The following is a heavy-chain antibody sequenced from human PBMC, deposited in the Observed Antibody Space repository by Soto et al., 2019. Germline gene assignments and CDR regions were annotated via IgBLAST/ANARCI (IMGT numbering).Heavy chain of an antibody. J-gene: IGHJ4*02. V-gene: IGHV3-23*01. CDR3: AKDGYSDYLGRRFDH. D-gene: IGHD5-12*01. CDR2: ISGSGAST. Sequence: EVQLLESGGGLVQPGGSLRLSCAASGFTFRNYAMSWVRQTPGKGLEWVSAISGSGASTYYADSVRGRFTISRDNSKNTLDLHMNSLRAEDRAVYYCAKDGYSDYLGRRFDHWGQGTMVNVSS. CDR1: GFTFRNYA.